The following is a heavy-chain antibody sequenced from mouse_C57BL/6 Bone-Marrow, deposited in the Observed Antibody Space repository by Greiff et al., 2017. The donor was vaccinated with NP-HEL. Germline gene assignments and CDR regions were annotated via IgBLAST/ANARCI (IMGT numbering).Heavy chain of an antibody. CDR1: GFTFTSYG. J-gene: IGHJ3*01. Sequence: EVKLVESGGDLVKPGGSLKLSCAASGFTFTSYGMSWVRQTPDKRLEWVATISSGGSYTYYPDSVKGRFTISRDNAKNTLYLQMSSLKSEDTAMYYCARQAANWAWFDYWGQGTLVTVSA. CDR3: ARQAANWAWFDY. D-gene: IGHD4-1*01. V-gene: IGHV5-6*01. CDR2: ISSGGSYT.